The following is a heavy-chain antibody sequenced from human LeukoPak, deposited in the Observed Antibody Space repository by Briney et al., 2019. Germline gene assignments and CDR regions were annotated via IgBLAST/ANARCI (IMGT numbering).Heavy chain of an antibody. CDR1: GVTFSNYG. CDR2: ISSSSSSI. V-gene: IGHV3-48*01. Sequence: GGSLRLSCAASGVTFSNYGMDWVRQAPGKGLEWLSYISSSSSSIYYADSVKGRFTISRDNAKNSLFLQMNSLRAEDTAVYYCGRGEAVHPCYWGQVTLVTVSS. D-gene: IGHD6-19*01. CDR3: GRGEAVHPCY. J-gene: IGHJ4*02.